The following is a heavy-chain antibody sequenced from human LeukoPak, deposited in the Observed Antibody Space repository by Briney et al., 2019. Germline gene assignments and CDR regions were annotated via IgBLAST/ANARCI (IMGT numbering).Heavy chain of an antibody. V-gene: IGHV1-8*01. CDR3: ARGGRPAAIYYYYYGMDV. Sequence: ASVKVSCKASGYTFTSYDINWVRQATGQGLEWMGWMDPNSGNTGYAQKFQGRVTMTRNTSISTAYMELSSLRSEGTAVYYCARGGRPAAIYYYYYGMDVWGQGTTVTVSS. D-gene: IGHD2-2*02. CDR2: MDPNSGNT. J-gene: IGHJ6*02. CDR1: GYTFTSYD.